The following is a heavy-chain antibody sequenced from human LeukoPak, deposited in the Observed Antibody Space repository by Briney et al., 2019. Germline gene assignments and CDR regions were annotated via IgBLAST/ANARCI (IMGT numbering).Heavy chain of an antibody. CDR1: GFTFSSYG. V-gene: IGHV3-33*01. J-gene: IGHJ4*02. Sequence: QPGRSLRLSCAASGFTFSSYGMHWVRQAPGKGLEWVSLIWYDGSNKYYADSVKGRFTISRDNSKNTLNLQMNSLRAEDTALYYCARDRAMVVGSSWYYDYWGQGTLVTVSS. CDR2: IWYDGSNK. CDR3: ARDRAMVVGSSWYYDY. D-gene: IGHD5-18*01.